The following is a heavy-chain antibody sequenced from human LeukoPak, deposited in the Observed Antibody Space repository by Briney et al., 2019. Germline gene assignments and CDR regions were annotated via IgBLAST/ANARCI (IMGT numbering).Heavy chain of an antibody. D-gene: IGHD6-13*01. J-gene: IGHJ6*02. CDR3: ARELAMAAAGIYYGMDV. CDR1: GGTFSSYA. Sequence: AASVKVSCKASGGTFSSYAISWVRQAPGQGLEWMGWINPNSGATKYGQKFQGRVTMTRDTSISTAYMEVSRLRSNDTAVYYCARELAMAAAGIYYGMDVWGQGTTVTVSS. V-gene: IGHV1-2*02. CDR2: INPNSGAT.